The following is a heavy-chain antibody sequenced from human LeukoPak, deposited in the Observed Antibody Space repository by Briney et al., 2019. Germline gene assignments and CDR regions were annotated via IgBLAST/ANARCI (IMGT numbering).Heavy chain of an antibody. V-gene: IGHV1-2*04. CDR1: GYTFTGYY. D-gene: IGHD3-10*01. CDR2: INPNSGGT. J-gene: IGHJ6*04. Sequence: ASVKVSCKASGYTFTGYYMHWVRQAPGQGLEWMGWINPNSGGTNYAQKFQGWVTMTRDTSISTAYMELSRLRSDDTAVYYCARDRVLLWFGEPFYGMDVWGKGTTVTVSS. CDR3: ARDRVLLWFGEPFYGMDV.